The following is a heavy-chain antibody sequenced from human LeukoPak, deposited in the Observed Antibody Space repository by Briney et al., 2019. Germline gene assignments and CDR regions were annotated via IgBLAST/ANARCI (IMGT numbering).Heavy chain of an antibody. V-gene: IGHV4-4*02. CDR1: GGSISSSNW. Sequence: SETLSLTFAVSGGSISSSNWWSWVRQPPGKGLEWIGEIYHSGSTNYNPSLKSRDTISVDRSKNQFSLKLSSVTAADTAVYYCARDTAAAGSDVGGWGQGTLVTVSS. D-gene: IGHD6-13*01. CDR2: IYHSGST. CDR3: ARDTAAAGSDVGG. J-gene: IGHJ4*02.